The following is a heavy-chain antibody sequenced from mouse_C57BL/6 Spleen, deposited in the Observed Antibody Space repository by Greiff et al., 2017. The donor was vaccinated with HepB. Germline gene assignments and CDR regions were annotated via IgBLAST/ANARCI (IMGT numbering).Heavy chain of an antibody. V-gene: IGHV5-17*01. CDR3: ATNYYGSSYVGFAY. D-gene: IGHD1-1*01. CDR1: GFTFSDYG. J-gene: IGHJ3*01. CDR2: ISSGSSTI. Sequence: DVKLVESGGGLVKPGGSLKLSCAASGFTFSDYGMHWVRQAPEKGLEWVAYISSGSSTIYYADTVKGRFTISRDNAKNTLFLQMTSLRSEDTAMYYCATNYYGSSYVGFAYWGQGTLVTVSA.